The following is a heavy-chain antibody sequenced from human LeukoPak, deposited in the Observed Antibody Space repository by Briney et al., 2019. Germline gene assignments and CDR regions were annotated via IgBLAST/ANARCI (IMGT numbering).Heavy chain of an antibody. CDR1: GGSFSGYY. CDR2: INHSGST. V-gene: IGHV4-34*01. D-gene: IGHD3-22*01. Sequence: SETLSLTCAVYGGSFSGYYWSWIRQPPGKGLEWIGEINHSGSTNYNPSLKSRVTISVDTSKNQFSLKLSSVTAADTAVYYCARDPADYDSSGYFYYYGMDVWGPGTTVTVSS. J-gene: IGHJ6*02. CDR3: ARDPADYDSSGYFYYYGMDV.